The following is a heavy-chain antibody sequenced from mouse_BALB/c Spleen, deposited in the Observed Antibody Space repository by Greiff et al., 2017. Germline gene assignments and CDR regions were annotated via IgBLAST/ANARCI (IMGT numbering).Heavy chain of an antibody. V-gene: IGHV1-26*01. J-gene: IGHJ2*01. CDR2: INPYNGAT. CDR3: ARYGYSLDY. D-gene: IGHD2-2*01. CDR1: GYSFTGYY. Sequence: EVQLQQSGPELVKPGASVKISCKASGYSFTGYYMHWVKQSHVKSLEWIGRINPYNGATSYNQNFKDKASLTVDKSSSTAYMELHSLTSEDSAVYYCARYGYSLDYWGQGTTLTVSS.